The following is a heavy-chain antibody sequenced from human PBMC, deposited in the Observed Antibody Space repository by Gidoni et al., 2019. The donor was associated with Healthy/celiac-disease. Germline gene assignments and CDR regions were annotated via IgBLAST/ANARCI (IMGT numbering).Heavy chain of an antibody. CDR3: AKDTGAVITYYFDY. Sequence: EVQLVESGGGLVQPGRSLRLSCAASGFTFDDYAMHWVRQAPGKGLEWVSGISWNSGSIGYADSVKGRFTISRDNAKNSLYLQMNSLRAEDTALYYCAKDTGAVITYYFDYWGQGTLVTVSS. D-gene: IGHD3-22*01. CDR2: ISWNSGSI. V-gene: IGHV3-9*01. CDR1: GFTFDDYA. J-gene: IGHJ4*02.